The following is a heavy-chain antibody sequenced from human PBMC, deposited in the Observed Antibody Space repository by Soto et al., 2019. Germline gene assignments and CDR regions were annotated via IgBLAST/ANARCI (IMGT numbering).Heavy chain of an antibody. CDR1: GGTFSSYT. D-gene: IGHD2-15*01. Sequence: QVQLVHSGAEVKKPGSSVKVSCKASGGTFSSYTISWVRQAPGQGLEWMGRIIPIIGIANYAQKFQGRVTITADKSTSTAYMELSSMRSEDTAVYYCARSTTVVNYFDYWGQGTLVTVS. J-gene: IGHJ4*02. CDR3: ARSTTVVNYFDY. CDR2: IIPIIGIA. V-gene: IGHV1-69*02.